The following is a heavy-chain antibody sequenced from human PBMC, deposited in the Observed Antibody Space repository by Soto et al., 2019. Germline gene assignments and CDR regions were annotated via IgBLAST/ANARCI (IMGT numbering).Heavy chain of an antibody. V-gene: IGHV3-23*01. D-gene: IGHD5-18*01. J-gene: IGHJ3*01. Sequence: EVQLMESGGGLVQPGGSLRLSCASSGFTLSMSAVNWVRQAPGKGLEWVSDISDSGDRTYYADSVKGRFTISRDRSKNTVSLQMDSLRAEDTAVYYCAKDRGSMVKAGDAFDVWGQGQRSPSLQ. CDR1: GFTLSMSA. CDR3: AKDRGSMVKAGDAFDV. CDR2: ISDSGDRT.